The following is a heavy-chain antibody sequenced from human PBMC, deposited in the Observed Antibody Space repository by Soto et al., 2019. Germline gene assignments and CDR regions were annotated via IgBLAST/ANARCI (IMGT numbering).Heavy chain of an antibody. Sequence: QVQLVESGGGVVQPGRSLRLSWAASGFSFSIYGIHWVRQAPGKGLEWVAVIWYDGSNTQYADSVKGRFTISRDNSKNTVYLQRNSLRVEDTAVYYCARVAAARGGGVNWFDPWGQGTLVTVSS. D-gene: IGHD6-6*01. V-gene: IGHV3-33*01. CDR1: GFSFSIYG. CDR2: IWYDGSNT. CDR3: ARVAAARGGGVNWFDP. J-gene: IGHJ5*02.